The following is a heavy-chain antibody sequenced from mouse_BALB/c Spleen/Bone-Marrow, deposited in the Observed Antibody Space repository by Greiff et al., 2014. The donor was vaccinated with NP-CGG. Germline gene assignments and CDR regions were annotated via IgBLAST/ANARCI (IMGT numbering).Heavy chain of an antibody. CDR2: IWADGST. CDR3: ARITTATGAMDY. V-gene: IGHV2-9*02. D-gene: IGHD1-2*01. Sequence: VQGVESXPGLVAPSQSLSITCTVSGFSLTNYGVHWVRQPPGKGLEWLGVIWADGSTNYNSALMSRLSISKDNSKSQVFFKMNSLQTDDTAMYYCARITTATGAMDYWGQGTSVTVSS. J-gene: IGHJ4*01. CDR1: GFSLTNYG.